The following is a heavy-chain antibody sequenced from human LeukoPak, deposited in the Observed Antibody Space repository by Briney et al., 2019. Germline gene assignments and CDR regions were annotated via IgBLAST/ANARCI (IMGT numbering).Heavy chain of an antibody. Sequence: ASVRVSCKASGYTFTGYYMHWVRQAPGQGLEWMGWINPNSGGTNYAQKFQGRVTMTRDTSISTAYMELSRLRSDDTAVYYCARGGGIAGPNWFDPWGQGTLVTVSS. CDR3: ARGGGIAGPNWFDP. CDR1: GYTFTGYY. J-gene: IGHJ5*02. D-gene: IGHD6-13*01. CDR2: INPNSGGT. V-gene: IGHV1-2*02.